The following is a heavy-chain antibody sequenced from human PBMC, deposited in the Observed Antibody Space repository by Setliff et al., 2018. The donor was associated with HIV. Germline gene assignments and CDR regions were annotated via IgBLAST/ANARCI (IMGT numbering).Heavy chain of an antibody. CDR1: GYTFTSYG. J-gene: IGHJ6*03. CDR2: ISTYNGNT. V-gene: IGHV1-18*01. CDR3: ALAVAATEYYYYMDV. Sequence: ASVKVSCKASGYTFTSYGITWVRQAPGQGLEWMGWISTYNGNTHYAQKLQGRVTMTTDTSTSTAYMELRSLRSDDTAMYYCALAVAATEYYYYMDVWGKGTTVTVSS. D-gene: IGHD6-19*01.